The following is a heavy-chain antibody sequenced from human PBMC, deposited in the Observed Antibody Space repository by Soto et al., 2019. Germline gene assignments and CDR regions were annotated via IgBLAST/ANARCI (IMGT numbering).Heavy chain of an antibody. Sequence: SETLSLTCTVSGGSISSSSYYWGWIRQPPGKGLEWIGSIYYSGSTYYNPSLKSRVTISVDTSKNQFSLKLSSVTAADTAVYYCARVTNDFAPDFDYWGQGTLVTVSS. CDR2: IYYSGST. V-gene: IGHV4-39*07. J-gene: IGHJ4*02. CDR1: GGSISSSSYY. D-gene: IGHD3-3*01. CDR3: ARVTNDFAPDFDY.